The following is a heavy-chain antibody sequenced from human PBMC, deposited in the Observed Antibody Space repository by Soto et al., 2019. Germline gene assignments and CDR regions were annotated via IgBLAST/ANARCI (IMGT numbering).Heavy chain of an antibody. CDR3: ARCLHCSNGGRFDP. J-gene: IGHJ5*02. CDR2: LYPSGGT. D-gene: IGHD2-8*01. V-gene: IGHV4-4*02. CDR1: GVSISRSNW. Sequence: QVQLQESGPGLVTPSGTLSLTCSVSGVSISRSNWWTWVRQAPGKELEWIGELYPSGGTTYNPSRQNSVTFSVDYSKYHLSLTLTSVTAADTAVYYCARCLHCSNGGRFDPWGQGALVTVSS.